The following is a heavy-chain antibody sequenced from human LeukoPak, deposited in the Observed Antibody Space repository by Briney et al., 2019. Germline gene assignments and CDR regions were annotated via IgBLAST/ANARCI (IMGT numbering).Heavy chain of an antibody. J-gene: IGHJ4*02. V-gene: IGHV3-23*01. CDR3: AKETARPAGVFEY. D-gene: IGHD1-14*01. CDR2: ISGSGGKT. CDR1: GFTFSNYG. Sequence: PGGSLRLSCAASGFTFSNYGMHWVRQAPGKGLEWVSAISGSGGKTYYADSVKGRFTISRDNSKNTLYLQMNSLRAEDTAVYYCAKETARPAGVFEYWGQGTRVTVSS.